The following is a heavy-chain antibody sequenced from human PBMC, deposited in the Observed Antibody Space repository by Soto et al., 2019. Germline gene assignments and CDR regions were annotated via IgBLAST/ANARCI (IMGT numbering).Heavy chain of an antibody. J-gene: IGHJ6*02. CDR2: SLPIFGTS. D-gene: IGHD1-20*01. CDR1: GGTFSTYS. V-gene: IGHV1-69*01. Sequence: QVQLVQSGAEVKKPGSSVKVSCKASGGTFSTYSISWVRQAPGQGLEWMGESLPIFGTSHYAQNFQGRVTTTADESTSTVYMELSSLRSDDTAVYYCARGGRYPKFSFYYGMDVWGQGTTVTVSS. CDR3: ARGGRYPKFSFYYGMDV.